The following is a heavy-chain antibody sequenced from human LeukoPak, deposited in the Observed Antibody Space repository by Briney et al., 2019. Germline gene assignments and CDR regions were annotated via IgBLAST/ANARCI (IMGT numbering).Heavy chain of an antibody. CDR1: GFTFSDYD. CDR2: IGTAGDT. D-gene: IGHD1-1*01. Sequence: GGSRRLSCAASGFTFSDYDMHWVRPATGKGLEWVSAIGTAGDTYYTGSVKGRFTIARENAKNSLYLQMNSLRAGDTAVYYCARVAKERVGGVYYFDYWGREPWSPSPQ. CDR3: ARVAKERVGGVYYFDY. J-gene: IGHJ4*02. V-gene: IGHV3-13*01.